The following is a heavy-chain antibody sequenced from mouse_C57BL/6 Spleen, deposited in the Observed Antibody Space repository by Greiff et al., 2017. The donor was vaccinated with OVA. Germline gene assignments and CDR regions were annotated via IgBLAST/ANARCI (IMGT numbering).Heavy chain of an antibody. CDR3: ARRGVRANAMDY. CDR2: IDPSDSYT. V-gene: IGHV1-59*01. J-gene: IGHJ4*01. CDR1: GYTFTSYW. D-gene: IGHD3-1*01. Sequence: VQLQQPGAELVRPGTSVQLSCKASGYTFTSYWMHWVKQRPGQGLEWIGVIDPSDSYTNYNQKFKGKATLTVDTSSSTAYMQLSSLTSEDDAVYYCARRGVRANAMDYWGQGTSVTVAS.